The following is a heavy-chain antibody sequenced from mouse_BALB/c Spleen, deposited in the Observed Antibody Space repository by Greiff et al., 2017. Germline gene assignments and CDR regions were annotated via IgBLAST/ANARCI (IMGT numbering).Heavy chain of an antibody. V-gene: IGHV10-1*02. CDR2: IRSKSNNYAT. J-gene: IGHJ1*01. CDR3: VRHNYYGSSYPYFDV. D-gene: IGHD1-1*01. CDR1: GFTFNTYA. Sequence: EVQLVESGGGLVQPKGSLKLSCAASGFTFNTYAMNWVRQAPGKGLEWVARIRSKSNNYATYYADSVKDRFTISRDDSQSMLYLQMNNLKTEDTAMYYCVRHNYYGSSYPYFDVWGAGTTVTVSS.